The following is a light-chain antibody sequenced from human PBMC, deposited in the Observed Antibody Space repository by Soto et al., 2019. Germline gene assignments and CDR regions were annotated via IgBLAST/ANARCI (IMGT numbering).Light chain of an antibody. CDR1: DTISVY. J-gene: IGKJ3*01. CDR3: QKYNTAPFT. V-gene: IGKV1-27*01. Sequence: DIQMTQSPSTLTASVGDRVTINCRASDTISVYLAWYQHKPGKVPERLIYASSILQSGVPSRFSGSRSDTEFTLTISSLPPEDVGTYYCQKYNTAPFTFGPGTKVEIK. CDR2: ASS.